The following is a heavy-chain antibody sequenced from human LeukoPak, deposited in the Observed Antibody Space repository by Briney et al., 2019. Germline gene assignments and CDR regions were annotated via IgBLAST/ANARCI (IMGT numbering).Heavy chain of an antibody. CDR2: MSYDGSNK. CDR1: GFTFSNYG. D-gene: IGHD3-10*01. V-gene: IGHV3-30*18. CDR3: AKDRPLGFGELFPYFDF. J-gene: IGHJ4*02. Sequence: PRRSLRLSCAASGFTFSNYGIHWVRQAPGKGLEWVAFMSYDGSNKYYADSVKGRFTISRDNSTNTTYLQMNSLRPEDPPVYSTAKDRPLGFGELFPYFDFRGQGTLVTVSS.